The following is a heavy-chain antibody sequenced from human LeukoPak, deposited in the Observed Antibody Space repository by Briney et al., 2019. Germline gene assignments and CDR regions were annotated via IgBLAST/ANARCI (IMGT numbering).Heavy chain of an antibody. Sequence: GASVKVSCKASGYTFTNYDINWVRQATGQGLEWMGWMNPNSGNTGYAQKFQGRVTITRNTSISTAYMELSSLRSEDTAVYYCAGRGVYSSGWYRTDWYFDLWGRGTLVTVSS. D-gene: IGHD6-19*01. CDR3: AGRGVYSSGWYRTDWYFDL. CDR2: MNPNSGNT. J-gene: IGHJ2*01. V-gene: IGHV1-8*03. CDR1: GYTFTNYD.